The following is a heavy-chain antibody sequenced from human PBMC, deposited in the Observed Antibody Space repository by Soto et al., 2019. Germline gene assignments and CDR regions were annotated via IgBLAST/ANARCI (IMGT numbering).Heavy chain of an antibody. CDR2: LYYSGST. V-gene: IGHV4-61*01. D-gene: IGHD3-10*01. Sequence: QVQLQESGPGLVKPSEALSLTCTVSGGSVNSDSYYWTWIRQPPGKRLEWIGSLYYSGSTNYNPSLKSRVTTPXXXSXXPLSLKLSSVTAADTAVYFCARASREFSSSGGLDVWGQGTTVTVSS. CDR1: GGSVNSDSYY. J-gene: IGHJ6*02. CDR3: ARASREFSSSGGLDV.